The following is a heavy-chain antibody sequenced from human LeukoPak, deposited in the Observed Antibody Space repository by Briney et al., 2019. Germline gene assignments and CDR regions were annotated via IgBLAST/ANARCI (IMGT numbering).Heavy chain of an antibody. D-gene: IGHD6-6*01. Sequence: GGSLRLSCAASGFTFSSYGMHWVRQAPGKGLEWVAVIWYDGSNKYYADSVKGRFTISRDNSKNTLYLQMNSLRAEDTAVYYCAKGAKELDYDYWGQGTLVTVSS. CDR3: AKGAKELDYDY. CDR2: IWYDGSNK. V-gene: IGHV3-33*06. J-gene: IGHJ4*02. CDR1: GFTFSSYG.